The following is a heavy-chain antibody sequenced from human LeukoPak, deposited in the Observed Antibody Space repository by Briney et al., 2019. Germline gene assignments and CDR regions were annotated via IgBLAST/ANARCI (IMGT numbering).Heavy chain of an antibody. CDR2: IKQDGGER. CDR1: GFTFSNYW. V-gene: IGHV3-7*03. D-gene: IGHD2-2*01. Sequence: PGGSLRLSCAASGFTFSNYWMNWVRQVPGKGLEWVATIKQDGGERYYVDSVEGRFTISRDNGKTSVYLQMNSLRAGDTAVYYCARSRAVVVMGELIPSFYYGMDVWGQGTTVTVSS. CDR3: ARSRAVVVMGELIPSFYYGMDV. J-gene: IGHJ6*02.